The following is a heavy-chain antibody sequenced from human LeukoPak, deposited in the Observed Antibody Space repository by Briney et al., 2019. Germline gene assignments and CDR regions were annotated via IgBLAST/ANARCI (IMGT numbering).Heavy chain of an antibody. CDR3: ARDSGYDWGLFDY. CDR2: ITNASGYT. V-gene: IGHV3-21*01. J-gene: IGHJ4*02. D-gene: IGHD5-12*01. Sequence: KTGGSLRLSCAASGFTFTVFTMNWVRQAPGKGLEWVSSITNASGYTYYADSVKGRFTISRDNARNSLYLQMNSLRAEDTAVYYCARDSGYDWGLFDYWGQGALVTVSS. CDR1: GFTFTVFT.